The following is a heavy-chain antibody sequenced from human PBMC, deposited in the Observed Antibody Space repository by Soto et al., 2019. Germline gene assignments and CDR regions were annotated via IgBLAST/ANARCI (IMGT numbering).Heavy chain of an antibody. J-gene: IGHJ4*02. CDR3: GRPPLTDCTRAF. CDR2: IYHTGST. Sequence: SETLSLTCTVSGGSLSSGGYYWSWIRQQAGKGLEWIAYIYHTGSTYYNPSLKSRLLISVDTSKNQFSLKMNSVTAADTAVYYCGRPPLTDCTRAFWGPETVVPASS. CDR1: GGSLSSGGYY. D-gene: IGHD2-21*02. V-gene: IGHV4-31*03.